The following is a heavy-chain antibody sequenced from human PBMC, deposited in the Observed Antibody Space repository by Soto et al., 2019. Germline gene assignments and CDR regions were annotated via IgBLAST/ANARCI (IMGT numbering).Heavy chain of an antibody. CDR3: ARHSNPYPRNGMDV. CDR1: GFTFSSYA. V-gene: IGHV3-30-3*01. Sequence: EGSLRLSCAASGFTFSSYAMHWVRQAPGKGLEWVAVISYDGSNKYYADSVKGRFTISRDNSKNTLYLQMNSLRAEDTAVYYCARHSNPYPRNGMDVWGQGTTVTVSS. CDR2: ISYDGSNK. J-gene: IGHJ6*02. D-gene: IGHD4-4*01.